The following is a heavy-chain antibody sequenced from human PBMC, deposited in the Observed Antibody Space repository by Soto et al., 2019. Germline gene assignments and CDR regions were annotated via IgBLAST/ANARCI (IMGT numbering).Heavy chain of an antibody. CDR3: AGLPLVRGVPA. J-gene: IGHJ5*02. Sequence: QLHLQESGPGRVKPSETLSLTCSVSGGSISTSGNYWGWVRQAPEKGLEWIGSAYYVGTIKYNPSRQRRVALSVDTSRNQFSLKLTSVTAADTAVYYFAGLPLVRGVPAWGQGTLVTVSS. D-gene: IGHD3-10*01. CDR2: AYYVGTI. V-gene: IGHV4-39*01. CDR1: GGSISTSGNY.